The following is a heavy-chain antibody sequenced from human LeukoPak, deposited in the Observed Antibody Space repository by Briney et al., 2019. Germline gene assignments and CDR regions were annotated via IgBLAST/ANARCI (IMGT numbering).Heavy chain of an antibody. CDR3: ATDPRYSGSSGAFDN. CDR1: GYTLTELS. CDR2: FDPEDGET. V-gene: IGHV1-24*01. J-gene: IGHJ3*02. Sequence: ASVKVSCKVSGYTLTELSMHWVRQAPGKGLEWMGGFDPEDGETIYAQKFQGRVTMTEDTSTDTAYMELSSLRSEDTAVYYCATDPRYSGSSGAFDNWGQGTMVTVSS. D-gene: IGHD1-26*01.